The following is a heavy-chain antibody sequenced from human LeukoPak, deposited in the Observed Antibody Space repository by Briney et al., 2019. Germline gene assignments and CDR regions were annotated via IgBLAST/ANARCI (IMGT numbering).Heavy chain of an antibody. CDR1: GYSFTSYW. V-gene: IGHV5-51*01. J-gene: IGHJ6*02. CDR3: ARLSRYCTNGVCYKLLYYYYGMDV. CDR2: IYPGDSDT. Sequence: GESLKFSCKGSGYSFTSYWIWWVRQMPGKVLEWMRIIYPGDSDTSYSPSFQGQVTISADKSISTAYLQWSSLKASDTAMYYCARLSRYCTNGVCYKLLYYYYGMDVWGQGTTVTVSS. D-gene: IGHD2-8*01.